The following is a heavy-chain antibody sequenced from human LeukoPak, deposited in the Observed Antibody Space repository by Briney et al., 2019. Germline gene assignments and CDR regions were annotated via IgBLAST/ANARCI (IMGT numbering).Heavy chain of an antibody. CDR1: GGSLSSGSYY. J-gene: IGHJ5*02. D-gene: IGHD5-24*01. V-gene: IGHV4-61*02. CDR2: IYTIGST. CDR3: ARDRDDYKYNWFDP. Sequence: PSQTLSLTCTVSGGSLSSGSYYWRWLRQPAGRGLEWIGRIYTIGSTNYNPSLKSRVTISVDTSKNQFSLKLSSVTAADTAVYYCARDRDDYKYNWFDPWGQGTLVTVSS.